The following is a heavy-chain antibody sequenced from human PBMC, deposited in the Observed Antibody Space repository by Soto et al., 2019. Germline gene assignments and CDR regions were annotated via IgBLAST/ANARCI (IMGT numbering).Heavy chain of an antibody. CDR3: ARLAYSHYST. CDR2: IYYSGTT. Sequence: SATRCITCTVSGGSIKVGGYYWGWIRQPPGKGLEWVATIYYSGTTYYNPSLKSRLTISLDTSRNQFSLDLTSVTAADTAVYYCARLAYSHYSTWGQGTLVTVSS. J-gene: IGHJ4*02. V-gene: IGHV4-39*01. CDR1: GGSIKVGGYY. D-gene: IGHD5-12*01.